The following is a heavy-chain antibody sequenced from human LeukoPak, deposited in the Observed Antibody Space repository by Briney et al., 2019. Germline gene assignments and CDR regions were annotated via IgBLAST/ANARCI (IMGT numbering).Heavy chain of an antibody. CDR1: GGSISSSDYN. CDR3: ARGANRLDS. J-gene: IGHJ4*02. Sequence: SETLTLTCSVSGGSISSSDYNWGWLRQPPGKGLDWIVCIYYTGSTNYNPSLKCRVTMSVATSKSQFSLKLTSVTAADTALYCCARGANRLDSWGRGTLVTVSS. V-gene: IGHV4-61*05. CDR2: IYYTGST. D-gene: IGHD1-14*01.